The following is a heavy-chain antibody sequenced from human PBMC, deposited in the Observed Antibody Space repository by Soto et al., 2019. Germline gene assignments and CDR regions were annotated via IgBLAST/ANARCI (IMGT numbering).Heavy chain of an antibody. CDR1: GGSISSYY. J-gene: IGHJ4*02. D-gene: IGHD6-13*01. Sequence: QVQLQESGPGLVKPSETLSLTCTVSGGSISSYYWSWIRQPPGKGLEWIGYIYYSGSTNYNPSLKSRRTKAVDTSKTQCSRKLGSVTAADTAVYYCGRGGGGSSWYFLVYWGQGTLVTVSS. CDR3: GRGGGGSSWYFLVY. CDR2: IYYSGST. V-gene: IGHV4-59*01.